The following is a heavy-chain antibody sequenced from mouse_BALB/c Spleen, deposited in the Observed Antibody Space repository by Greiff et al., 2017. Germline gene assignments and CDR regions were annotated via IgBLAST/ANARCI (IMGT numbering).Heavy chain of an antibody. Sequence: VQRVESGPELVKPGASVRISCKASGYTFTSYYIHWVKQRPGQGLEWIGWIYPGNVNTKYNEKFKGKATLTADKSSSTAYMQLSSLTSEDSAVYFCARSDGNYYFAYWGQGTLVTVSA. CDR2: IYPGNVNT. CDR1: GYTFTSYY. D-gene: IGHD2-1*01. CDR3: ARSDGNYYFAY. J-gene: IGHJ3*01. V-gene: IGHV1S56*01.